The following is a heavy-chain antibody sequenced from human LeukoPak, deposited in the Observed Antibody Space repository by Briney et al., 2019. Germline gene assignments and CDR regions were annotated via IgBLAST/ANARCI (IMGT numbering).Heavy chain of an antibody. CDR3: ARYSSSWITELDY. V-gene: IGHV3-21*01. Sequence: GGSLRLSCAASGFTFSSYSMNWVCQAPGKGLEWVSSISSSSSYIYYADSVKGRFTISRDNAKNSLYLRMNSLRAEDTAVYYCARYSSSWITELDYWGQGTLATVSS. J-gene: IGHJ4*02. D-gene: IGHD6-13*01. CDR1: GFTFSSYS. CDR2: ISSSSSYI.